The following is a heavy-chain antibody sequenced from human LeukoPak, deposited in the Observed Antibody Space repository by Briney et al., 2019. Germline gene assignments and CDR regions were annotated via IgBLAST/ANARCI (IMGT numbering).Heavy chain of an antibody. J-gene: IGHJ4*02. CDR1: GFTFSSYA. V-gene: IGHV3-23*01. D-gene: IGHD3-10*01. CDR3: AKSRVTYGSGSYYRFDY. Sequence: SAGSLRLSCAASGFTFSSYAMSWVRQAPGKGLEWVSAISGSGGSTYYADSVKGRFTISRDNSKNTLYLQMNSLRAEDTAVYYCAKSRVTYGSGSYYRFDYWGQGTLVTVSS. CDR2: ISGSGGST.